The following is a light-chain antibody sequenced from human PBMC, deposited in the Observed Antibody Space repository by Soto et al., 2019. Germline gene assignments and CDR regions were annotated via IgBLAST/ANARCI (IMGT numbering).Light chain of an antibody. Sequence: DIQMTQSPSSLSASIGDTVTITCRASQSIASFLNCLQLKPGKAPKLLISDTSTLQSGVPSRFSGGGSGTEFTLTIRSLQPEDSALYFCLQDYSPLLAFGAGTRVEIK. CDR1: QSIASF. CDR3: LQDYSPLLA. J-gene: IGKJ4*01. CDR2: DTS. V-gene: IGKV1-39*01.